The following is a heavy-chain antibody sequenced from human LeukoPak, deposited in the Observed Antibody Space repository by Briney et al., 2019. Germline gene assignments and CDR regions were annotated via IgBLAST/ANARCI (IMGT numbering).Heavy chain of an antibody. V-gene: IGHV3-48*01. J-gene: IGHJ4*02. CDR1: GFTFSSYS. CDR3: AREGGYCSGGSCYWDDY. D-gene: IGHD2-15*01. CDR2: ISSSSSTI. Sequence: GGSLRLSCAASGFTFSSYSMNWVRQAPGKGLEWVSYISSSSSTIYYADSVKGRFTTSRDNAKNSLYLQMNSLRAEDTAVYYCAREGGYCSGGSCYWDDYWGQGTLVTVSS.